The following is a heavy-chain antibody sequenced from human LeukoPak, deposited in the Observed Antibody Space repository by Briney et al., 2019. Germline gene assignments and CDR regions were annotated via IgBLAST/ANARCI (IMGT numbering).Heavy chain of an antibody. CDR2: IKQDGSEK. CDR3: ARDHHQEMATIPTFDY. Sequence: GGSLRLSCAASGFTFSSYWMSWVRQAPGKGLEWVANIKQDGSEKYYVDSVKGRFTISRDNAKNSLYLQMNSLRAEDTAVYYCARDHHQEMATIPTFDYWGQGTLVTVSS. V-gene: IGHV3-7*01. D-gene: IGHD5-24*01. J-gene: IGHJ4*02. CDR1: GFTFSSYW.